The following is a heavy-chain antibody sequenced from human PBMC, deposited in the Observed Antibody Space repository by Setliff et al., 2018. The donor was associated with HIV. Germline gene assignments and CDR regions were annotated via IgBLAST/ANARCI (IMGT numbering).Heavy chain of an antibody. J-gene: IGHJ4*02. CDR3: ARDVMEWFGNYFDN. V-gene: IGHV4-4*02. CDR2: FYTSGST. CDR1: GGSISSNNW. D-gene: IGHD3-3*01. Sequence: PSETLSLTCAVSGGSISSNNWWSWVRQPPGKGLEWIGRFYTSGSTNYNPSLKSRVSMSIDTSKNQFSLKLTSVTAADTAVYYCARDVMEWFGNYFDNWGQGALVTVSS.